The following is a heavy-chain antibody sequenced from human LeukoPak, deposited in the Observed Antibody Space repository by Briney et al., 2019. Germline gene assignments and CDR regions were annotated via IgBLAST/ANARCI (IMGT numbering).Heavy chain of an antibody. J-gene: IGHJ5*02. V-gene: IGHV4-39*07. CDR2: IYYSGST. Sequence: SETLSLTCTVSGGSISSSSYYWGWIRQPPGKGLEWIGSIYYSGSTYYNPSLKSRVTISVDTSKNQFSLKPSSVTAADTAVYYCARCPYGDLNWFDPWGQGTLVTVSS. CDR3: ARCPYGDLNWFDP. D-gene: IGHD4-17*01. CDR1: GGSISSSSYY.